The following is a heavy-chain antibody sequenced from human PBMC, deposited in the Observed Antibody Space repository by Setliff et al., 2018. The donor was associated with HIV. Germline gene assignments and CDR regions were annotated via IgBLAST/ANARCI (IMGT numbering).Heavy chain of an antibody. J-gene: IGHJ6*03. Sequence: SETLSLTCTVSGGSISSSRYYWGWIRQPPGKGLEWIASIYFSGNTRYSPSLKSRVTISVDTSKNQFSLKLRSVTASDTAVYYCATNREQLTMTYYYYYMDVWGKGTTVTVSS. D-gene: IGHD6-13*01. V-gene: IGHV4-39*01. CDR3: ATNREQLTMTYYYYYMDV. CDR2: IYFSGNT. CDR1: GGSISSSRYY.